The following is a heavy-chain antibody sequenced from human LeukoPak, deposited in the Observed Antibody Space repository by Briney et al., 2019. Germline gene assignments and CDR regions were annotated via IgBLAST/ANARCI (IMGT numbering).Heavy chain of an antibody. CDR1: GYSITSAYY. CDR3: ARVSGYDWESFYDY. CDR2: IYYSGST. J-gene: IGHJ4*02. D-gene: IGHD5-12*01. V-gene: IGHV4-38-2*02. Sequence: SETLSLTCTVSGYSITSAYYWGWIRQPPGKGLEWIGYIYYSGSTNYNPSLKSRVTISVDTSKKQFSLKLRSVTAADTAVYYCARVSGYDWESFYDYWGQGTLVTVSS.